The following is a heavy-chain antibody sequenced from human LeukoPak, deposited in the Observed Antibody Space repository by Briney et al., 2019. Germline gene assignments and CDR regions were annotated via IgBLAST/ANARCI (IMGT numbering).Heavy chain of an antibody. CDR3: AGRRLYYFDY. CDR2: MYYSGNS. V-gene: IGHV4-59*11. J-gene: IGHJ4*02. CDR1: GASIRSHY. Sequence: PSETLSLTCTVSGASIRSHYWSWIRQPPGKGLEWIGYMYYSGNSNYNPALKSRVTISVDTSKNQFSLKMISVTAADTAVYYCAGRRLYYFDYWGQGTLVTVSS.